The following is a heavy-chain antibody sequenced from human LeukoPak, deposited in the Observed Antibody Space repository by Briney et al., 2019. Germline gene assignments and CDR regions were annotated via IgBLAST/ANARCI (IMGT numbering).Heavy chain of an antibody. CDR3: AKGSRGGYYYFDY. CDR2: IEYDGSSK. J-gene: IGHJ4*02. Sequence: SGGSLRLSCAASGFAFSAFGIHWVRQAPGKGLEWVAFIEYDGSSKHYGDSVKGRFTISRDNSKNTLYLQMNSLRPEDTAVYYCAKGSRGGYYYFDYWGQGTLVTVSS. CDR1: GFAFSAFG. V-gene: IGHV3-30*02. D-gene: IGHD3-22*01.